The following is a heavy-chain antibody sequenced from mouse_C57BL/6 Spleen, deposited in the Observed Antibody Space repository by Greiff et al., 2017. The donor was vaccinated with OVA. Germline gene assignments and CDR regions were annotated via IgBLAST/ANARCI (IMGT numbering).Heavy chain of an antibody. J-gene: IGHJ1*03. CDR2: ISDGGSYT. D-gene: IGHD1-1*01. V-gene: IGHV5-4*01. CDR3: ARDGTIYYYGSDWYFDV. Sequence: EVQRVESGGGLVKPGGSLKLSCAASGFTFSSYAMSWVRQTPEKRLEWVATISDGGSYTYYPDNVKGRFTISRDNAKNNLYLQMSHLKSEDTAMYYCARDGTIYYYGSDWYFDVWGTGTTVTVSS. CDR1: GFTFSSYA.